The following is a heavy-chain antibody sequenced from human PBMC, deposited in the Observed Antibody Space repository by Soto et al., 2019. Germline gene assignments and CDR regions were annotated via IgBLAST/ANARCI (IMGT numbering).Heavy chain of an antibody. D-gene: IGHD3-3*01. J-gene: IGHJ1*01. CDR2: IIPIFGTA. V-gene: IGHV1-69*13. Sequence: GASVKVSCKASGGTFSSYAISWVRQAPGQGLEWMGGIIPIFGTANYAQKFQGRVTITADESTSTAYMELSSLRSEDTAVYYCARVGSGYYTGFFQHWGQGTLVTVSS. CDR1: GGTFSSYA. CDR3: ARVGSGYYTGFFQH.